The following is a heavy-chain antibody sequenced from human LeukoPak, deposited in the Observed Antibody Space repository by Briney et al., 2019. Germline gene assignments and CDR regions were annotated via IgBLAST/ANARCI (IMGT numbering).Heavy chain of an antibody. CDR3: ARRPRYCSGGSCYSGKVY. J-gene: IGHJ4*02. Sequence: SETLSLTCAVYGGSFSGYYWSWIRQPPGKGLEWIGEINHSGSTNYNPSLKSRVTISVDTSKNQFSLKLSSVTAADTAVYYCARRPRYCSGGSCYSGKVYWGQGTLVTVSS. CDR2: INHSGST. D-gene: IGHD2-15*01. CDR1: GGSFSGYY. V-gene: IGHV4-34*01.